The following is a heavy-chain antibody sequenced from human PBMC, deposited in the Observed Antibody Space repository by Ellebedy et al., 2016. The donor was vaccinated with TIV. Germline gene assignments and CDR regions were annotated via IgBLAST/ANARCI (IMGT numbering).Heavy chain of an antibody. Sequence: GESLKISCAASGFSVSSDYMSWVRQAPGKGLEWVSTLNGGGRTFYADSLRGRFTISREDSKNTLYLQMNSLGAEDTAMYYCVRDTEVSSSWSFDYWGHGTLVTVSP. CDR1: GFSVSSDY. CDR2: LNGGGRT. V-gene: IGHV3-53*01. D-gene: IGHD6-13*01. CDR3: VRDTEVSSSWSFDY. J-gene: IGHJ4*01.